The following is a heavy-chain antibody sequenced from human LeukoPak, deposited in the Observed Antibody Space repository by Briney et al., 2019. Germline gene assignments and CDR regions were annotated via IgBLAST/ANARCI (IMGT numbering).Heavy chain of an antibody. D-gene: IGHD2-21*01. V-gene: IGHV3-30*02. Sequence: GGSLRLSCAASGFSFDSYGMHWVRQAPGKGLEWVAFIRYDGSNKYYADSVTGRLSISRDNSKNTLYLQMNSLRVEDTAVYYCAKNAHGEFDPWGQGTLVTVSS. CDR3: AKNAHGEFDP. CDR2: IRYDGSNK. J-gene: IGHJ5*02. CDR1: GFSFDSYG.